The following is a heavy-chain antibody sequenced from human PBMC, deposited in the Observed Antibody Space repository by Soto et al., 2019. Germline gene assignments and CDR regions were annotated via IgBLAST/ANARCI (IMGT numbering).Heavy chain of an antibody. V-gene: IGHV3-30-3*01. CDR3: ARDVPPYSLYYYYGMDV. CDR2: ISYDGSNK. CDR1: GFTFSSYA. J-gene: IGHJ6*02. D-gene: IGHD4-4*01. Sequence: PGGSLRLSCAASGFTFSSYAMHWVRQAPGKGLEWVAVISYDGSNKYYADSVKGRFTISRDNSKNTLYLQMNSLRSEDTAVYYCARDVPPYSLYYYYGMDVWGQGTTVTVSS.